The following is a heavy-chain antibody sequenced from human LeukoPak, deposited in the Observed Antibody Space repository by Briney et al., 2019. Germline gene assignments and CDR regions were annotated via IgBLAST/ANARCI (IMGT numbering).Heavy chain of an antibody. Sequence: GASVQDSCKASGYTLTSYYMHWVRQAPGQGLEWMGIINPSGGSTSNAQKFQGRVTMTRDTSTSTVYMELSSLRSEDTAVYYGARVDGYNLYNWFDPWGQGTLVTVSS. CDR2: INPSGGST. J-gene: IGHJ5*02. CDR3: ARVDGYNLYNWFDP. D-gene: IGHD5-24*01. CDR1: GYTLTSYY. V-gene: IGHV1-46*01.